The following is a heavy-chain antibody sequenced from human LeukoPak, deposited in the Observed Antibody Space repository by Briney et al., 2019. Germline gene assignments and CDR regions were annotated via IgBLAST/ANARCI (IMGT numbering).Heavy chain of an antibody. CDR1: GFTFSSYA. D-gene: IGHD6-19*01. Sequence: PGGSLRLSCAASGFTFSSYAMNWVRQAPGKGLEWVSTISDSGANTYYADSVRGRFTISRDNSKNTLYLQKNSLRADDTAIYYCAKSMTLQWRGFFDLWGRGTHVTVSS. J-gene: IGHJ2*01. V-gene: IGHV3-23*01. CDR3: AKSMTLQWRGFFDL. CDR2: ISDSGANT.